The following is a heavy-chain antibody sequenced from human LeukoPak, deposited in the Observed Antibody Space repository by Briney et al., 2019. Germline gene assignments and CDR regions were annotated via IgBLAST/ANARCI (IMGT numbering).Heavy chain of an antibody. CDR3: ARGLAAAGTDAFDI. CDR2: INSDGSST. CDR1: GFTFRSYW. J-gene: IGHJ3*02. V-gene: IGHV3-74*01. D-gene: IGHD6-13*01. Sequence: PGGSLRLSCAASGFTFRSYWMHWVRQAPGKGLVWVSGINSDGSSTSYADAVKGRFTISRDNAENTLYLQMNSLRAEDTAVYYCARGLAAAGTDAFDIWGQGTKVSVS.